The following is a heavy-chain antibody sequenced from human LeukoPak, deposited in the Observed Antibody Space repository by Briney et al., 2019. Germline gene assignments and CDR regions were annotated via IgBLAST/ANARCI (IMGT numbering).Heavy chain of an antibody. CDR2: ISSSSSYT. J-gene: IGHJ4*02. D-gene: IGHD6-19*01. CDR3: ARVLGGWYFDY. Sequence: GGSLRLSCAASGFTFSDFYMSGIRQAPGKGLEWVSYISSSSSYTNYADSVKGRFTISRDNAKNSLYLQMNSLRAEDTAVYYRARVLGGWYFDYWGQGTGVSVSS. CDR1: GFTFSDFY. V-gene: IGHV3-11*05.